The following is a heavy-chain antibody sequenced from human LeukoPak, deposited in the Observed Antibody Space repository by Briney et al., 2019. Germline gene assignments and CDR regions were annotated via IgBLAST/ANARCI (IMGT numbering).Heavy chain of an antibody. Sequence: PGGSLRLSCAASGFTFISYGMSWVRQAPGKGLEWVSAISGSGGSTYYADSVKGRFTISRDNSKNTLYLQMNSLRAEDTAVYYCAKRGESYYYGSGSSYYYYYMDVWGKGTTVTISS. D-gene: IGHD3-10*01. CDR3: AKRGESYYYGSGSSYYYYYMDV. CDR2: ISGSGGST. V-gene: IGHV3-23*01. CDR1: GFTFISYG. J-gene: IGHJ6*03.